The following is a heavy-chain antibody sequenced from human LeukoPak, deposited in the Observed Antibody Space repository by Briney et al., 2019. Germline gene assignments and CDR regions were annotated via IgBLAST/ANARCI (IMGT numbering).Heavy chain of an antibody. D-gene: IGHD2-8*01. V-gene: IGHV3-NL1*01. J-gene: IGHJ4*02. CDR1: GFTFSNYG. Sequence: PGRSLRLSCAASGFTFSNYGMHWVRQAPGKGLEWVSVIYTGGSTYYADSVNGRFTISRDNSKNTLYLQMNSLRAEDTAVYYCARNGQMRYFDYWGQGTLVTVSS. CDR2: IYTGGST. CDR3: ARNGQMRYFDY.